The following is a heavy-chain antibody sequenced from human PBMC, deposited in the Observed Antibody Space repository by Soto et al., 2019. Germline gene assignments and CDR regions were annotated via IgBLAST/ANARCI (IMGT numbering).Heavy chain of an antibody. CDR2: INSDGSST. J-gene: IGHJ6*02. V-gene: IGHV3-74*01. Sequence: GGSLRLSCAASGFTFSSYWMHWVRQAPGKGLVGVSRINSDGSSTSYADSVKGRFTISRDNAKNTLYLQMNSLRAEDTAVYYCARGGGSDIVVVVAATHDYYYGMGVWGQGTTVTVS. D-gene: IGHD2-15*01. CDR3: ARGGGSDIVVVVAATHDYYYGMGV. CDR1: GFTFSSYW.